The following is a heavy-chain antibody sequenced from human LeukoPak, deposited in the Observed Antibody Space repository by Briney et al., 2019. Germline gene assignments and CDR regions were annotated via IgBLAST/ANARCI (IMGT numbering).Heavy chain of an antibody. Sequence: ASVKVSCKASGYTFTGYYMNWVRQAPGQGLEWMGWINPNSGGTNYAQKFQGRVTMTRDTSISTAYMELSRLRSDDTAVYYCARDLVGASGSYPAGWFDPWGQGTLVTVSS. V-gene: IGHV1-2*02. CDR1: GYTFTGYY. CDR2: INPNSGGT. J-gene: IGHJ5*02. CDR3: ARDLVGASGSYPAGWFDP. D-gene: IGHD1-26*01.